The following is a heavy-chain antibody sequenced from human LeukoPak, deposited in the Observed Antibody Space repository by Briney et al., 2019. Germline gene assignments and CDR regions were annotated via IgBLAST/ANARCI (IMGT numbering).Heavy chain of an antibody. J-gene: IGHJ4*02. D-gene: IGHD2-2*01. V-gene: IGHV3-30*04. Sequence: PGRSLRLSCAASGFTFSSYAMHWVRQAPGKGLEWVAVISYDGGSKYYADSVKGRFTISRDNSKNTLYLQMNSLRAEDTAVYYCARGEWYCSSTSCYVNYWGQGTLVTVSS. CDR2: ISYDGGSK. CDR1: GFTFSSYA. CDR3: ARGEWYCSSTSCYVNY.